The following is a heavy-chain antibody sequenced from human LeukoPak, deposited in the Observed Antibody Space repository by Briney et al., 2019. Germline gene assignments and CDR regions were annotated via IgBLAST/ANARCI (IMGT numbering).Heavy chain of an antibody. V-gene: IGHV4-39*07. Sequence: SETLSLTCTVSGGSISSSSYYWGWIRQPPGKGLEWIGSIYYSGSTYYNPSLKSRVTISVDTSKNQFSLKLSSVTAADTAVYYCAGDSSSVDSSGYYYKYFDYWGQGTLVTVSS. CDR2: IYYSGST. CDR3: AGDSSSVDSSGYYYKYFDY. J-gene: IGHJ4*02. D-gene: IGHD3-22*01. CDR1: GGSISSSSYY.